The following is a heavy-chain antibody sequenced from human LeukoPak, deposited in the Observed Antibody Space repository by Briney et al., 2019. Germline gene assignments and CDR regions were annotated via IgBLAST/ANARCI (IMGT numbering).Heavy chain of an antibody. CDR1: GFRVNHYW. V-gene: IGHV3-74*01. D-gene: IGHD4-17*01. Sequence: GGSLRLPCGASGFRVNHYWMQWARRAPGKGLVCVSRTNRDGSSTTYADSVKGRFTISRDNAKNTLFLQMNSLRAEDTAVYYCVRGNDYGDYLDYWGQGTLVTVSS. CDR3: VRGNDYGDYLDY. J-gene: IGHJ4*02. CDR2: TNRDGSST.